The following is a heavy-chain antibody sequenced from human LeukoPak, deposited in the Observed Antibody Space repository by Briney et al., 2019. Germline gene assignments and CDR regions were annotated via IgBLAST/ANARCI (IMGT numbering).Heavy chain of an antibody. J-gene: IGHJ6*02. V-gene: IGHV4-30-2*01. Sequence: SETLSLTCAVSGGSISSGGYSWSWIRQPPGKGLEWIGYIYHSGSTYYNPSLKSRVTISVDRSKNQFSLKLSSVTAADTAVYYCARFDYYYGMGVWGQGTTVTVSS. CDR1: GGSISSGGYS. CDR3: ARFDYYYGMGV. CDR2: IYHSGST.